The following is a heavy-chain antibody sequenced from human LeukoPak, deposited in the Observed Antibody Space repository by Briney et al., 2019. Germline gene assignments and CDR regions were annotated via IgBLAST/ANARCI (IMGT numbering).Heavy chain of an antibody. J-gene: IGHJ4*02. D-gene: IGHD5-18*01. CDR3: ASESKQLSPNDY. CDR1: GFTFSSYS. V-gene: IGHV3-21*01. CDR2: ISSSSSYI. Sequence: GGSLRLSCAASGFTFSSYSMTWVRQAPGKGLEWVSSISSSSSYIYYADSVKGRFTISRDNAKNSLYLQMNSLRAEDTAVYYCASESKQLSPNDYWGQGTLVTVSS.